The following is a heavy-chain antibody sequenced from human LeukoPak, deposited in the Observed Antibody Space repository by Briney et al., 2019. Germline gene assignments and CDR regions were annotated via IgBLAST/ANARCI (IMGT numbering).Heavy chain of an antibody. D-gene: IGHD3-22*01. J-gene: IGHJ4*02. CDR2: LSGSGGST. CDR1: GFTFSSYA. Sequence: PGGSLRLSCAASGFTFSSYAMSWVRQAPGQGLEWVSALSGSGGSTYYADSVKGRFTISRDNSKNTLYLQMNSLRAEDTAVYYCAKDFYSYDSRGDYQPADYWGQGTLVTVSS. CDR3: AKDFYSYDSRGDYQPADY. V-gene: IGHV3-23*01.